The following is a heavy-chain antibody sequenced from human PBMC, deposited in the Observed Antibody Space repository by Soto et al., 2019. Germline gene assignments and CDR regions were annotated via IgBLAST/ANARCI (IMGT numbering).Heavy chain of an antibody. V-gene: IGHV3-23*01. J-gene: IGHJ5*02. Sequence: GGSLRLSCAASGFTFSSYAMTWVRQAPGKGLEWVSAISGSGGSTYYADSVKGRFSISRDNSENTLYLQMNSLRAEDSAVYYCAKDFRAAAARGRFDPWGQGTLVTVSS. CDR2: ISGSGGST. D-gene: IGHD6-13*01. CDR3: AKDFRAAAARGRFDP. CDR1: GFTFSSYA.